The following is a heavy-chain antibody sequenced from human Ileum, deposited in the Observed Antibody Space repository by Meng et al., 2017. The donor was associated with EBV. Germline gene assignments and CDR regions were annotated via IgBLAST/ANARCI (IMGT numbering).Heavy chain of an antibody. J-gene: IGHJ4*02. V-gene: IGHV4-4*02. CDR3: GRDQGRELINH. CDR2: VYHRGDT. D-gene: IGHD1-7*01. Sequence: GQRKASGPGLVKPSGTLSLTCTVSGDSISSDIWWSWVRQPPGKGLEWIGEVYHRGDTNYNPSLKSRVDISVDKSKNQFYLSLFSVTAADTAVYYCGRDQGRELINHWGQGTLVTVSS. CDR1: GDSISSDIW.